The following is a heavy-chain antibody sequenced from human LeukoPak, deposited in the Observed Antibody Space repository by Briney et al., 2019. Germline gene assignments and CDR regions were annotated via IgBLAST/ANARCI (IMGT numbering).Heavy chain of an antibody. J-gene: IGHJ4*02. CDR2: IYYSGST. D-gene: IGHD6-13*01. CDR1: GGSISSSSYY. Sequence: TSETLSLTCTVSGGSISSSSYYWGWIRQPPGKGLAWIGSIYYSGSTYYNPSLKSRVTISVDTSQPQSSLKLSSVTAADTAVYYCANGYSNAWVDYWGEGTLVTVSS. V-gene: IGHV4-39*01. CDR3: ANGYSNAWVDY.